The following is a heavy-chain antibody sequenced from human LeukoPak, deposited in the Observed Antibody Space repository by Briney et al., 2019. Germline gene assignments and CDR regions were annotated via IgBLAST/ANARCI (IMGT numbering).Heavy chain of an antibody. J-gene: IGHJ3*02. CDR1: GGSISSYY. CDR2: IYYSGST. Sequence: SETLSLTCTVSGGSISSYYWSWIRQPPGKGLEWIGYIYYSGSTNYNPSLKSRVTISVDTSKNQFSLKLSSVTAADTAVYYCARANRPAAAFDIWGQGTMVTVSS. D-gene: IGHD6-6*01. V-gene: IGHV4-59*01. CDR3: ARANRPAAAFDI.